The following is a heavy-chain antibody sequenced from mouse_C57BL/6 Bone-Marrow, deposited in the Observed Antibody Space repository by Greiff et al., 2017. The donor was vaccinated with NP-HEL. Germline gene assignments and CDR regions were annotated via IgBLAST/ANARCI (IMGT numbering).Heavy chain of an antibody. CDR1: GFTFSNYW. V-gene: IGHV6-3*01. D-gene: IGHD1-1*01. J-gene: IGHJ2*01. Sequence: EVKVEESGGGLVQPGGSMKLSCVASGFTFSNYWMNWVRQSPEKGLEWVAQIRLKSDNYATHYAESVKGRFTISRDDSKSSVYLQMNNLRAEDTGIYYCTDLLLLEGYWGQGTTLTVSS. CDR3: TDLLLLEGY. CDR2: IRLKSDNYAT.